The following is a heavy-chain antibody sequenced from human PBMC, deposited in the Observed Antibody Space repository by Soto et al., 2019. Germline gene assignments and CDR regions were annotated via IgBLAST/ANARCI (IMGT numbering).Heavy chain of an antibody. CDR2: TNSDGTDS. CDR3: AKSLYYYDSSPLDH. V-gene: IGHV3-43D*04. J-gene: IGHJ4*02. Sequence: GSLRLSCAAAGFDFEDYAMHWVRQVPGKGLEWVSLTNSDGTDSYYTDSVKGRFTISRDNGKSSLYLQMDRLRPEDTALYFCAKSLYYYDSSPLDHWGQGTLVTVSS. CDR1: GFDFEDYA. D-gene: IGHD3-22*01.